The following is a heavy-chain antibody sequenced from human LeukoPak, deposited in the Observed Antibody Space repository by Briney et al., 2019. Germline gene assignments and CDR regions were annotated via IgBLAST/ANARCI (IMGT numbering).Heavy chain of an antibody. D-gene: IGHD3-10*01. V-gene: IGHV4-34*01. J-gene: IGHJ4*02. CDR2: INHSGST. Sequence: SETLSLTCAVYGGSFSGYYWSWLRQPPGKGLEWIGEINHSGSTNYNPSLKSRVTISVDTSKNQFSLKLSSVTAADTAVYYCARRRYYGSGSYWDYWGQGTLVTVSS. CDR1: GGSFSGYY. CDR3: ARRRYYGSGSYWDY.